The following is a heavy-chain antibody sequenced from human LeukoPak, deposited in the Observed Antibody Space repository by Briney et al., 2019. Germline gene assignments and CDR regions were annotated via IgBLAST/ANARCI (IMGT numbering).Heavy chain of an antibody. CDR2: IIPSFGTA. J-gene: IGHJ3*02. CDR1: GSTFSSYA. D-gene: IGHD3-10*01. Sequence: ASVKVSWKASGSTFSSYAISWVGQAPGQGLEWMGGIIPSFGTANYAHRFQGRVTITADEATSTAYMELSSLRSEDTAVYYCARDQSENYYGSGSYSPDAFDIWGQGTMVTVSS. V-gene: IGHV1-69*13. CDR3: ARDQSENYYGSGSYSPDAFDI.